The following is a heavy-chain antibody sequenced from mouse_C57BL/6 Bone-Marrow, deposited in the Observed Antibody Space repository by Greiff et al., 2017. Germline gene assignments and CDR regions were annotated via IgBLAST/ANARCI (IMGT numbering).Heavy chain of an antibody. Sequence: EVQLQQSGPELVKPGASVKIPCKASGYTFTDYNMDWVKQSHGKSLEWIGDINPNNGGTSYNQKFKGKATLTVDKSSSTAYMELRSLTSEDTAVYYWAREVIYDGYYYFDCWGQGTTLTVSS. V-gene: IGHV1-18*01. D-gene: IGHD2-3*01. CDR2: INPNNGGT. CDR1: GYTFTDYN. CDR3: AREVIYDGYYYFDC. J-gene: IGHJ2*01.